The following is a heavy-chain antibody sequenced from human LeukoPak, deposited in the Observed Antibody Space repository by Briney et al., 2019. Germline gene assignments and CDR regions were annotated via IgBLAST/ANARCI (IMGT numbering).Heavy chain of an antibody. J-gene: IGHJ4*02. D-gene: IGHD6-6*01. CDR3: ARGDSSYRGGY. V-gene: IGHV3-21*01. CDR1: GFTFSTAF. Sequence: GGSLRLSCTASGFTFSTAFMNWVRQAPGKGLEWVSSISSGSSYIYYADSVKGRFTISRDNAKNSLYLQMNSLRAEDTAVYYCARGDSSYRGGYWGQGTLVTVSS. CDR2: ISSGSSYI.